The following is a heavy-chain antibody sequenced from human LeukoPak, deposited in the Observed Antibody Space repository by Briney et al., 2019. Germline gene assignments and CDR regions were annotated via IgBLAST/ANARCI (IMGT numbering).Heavy chain of an antibody. CDR3: ARVLYSGSPGAAFDI. J-gene: IGHJ3*02. CDR1: GGSISSYS. D-gene: IGHD1-26*01. V-gene: IGHV4-59*01. CDR2: IYFSGSS. Sequence: SETLSLTCTVSGGSISSYSWSWIRQPPGKGLEWIGYIYFSGSSDYNPSLKSRATISVDTSKNQFSLKLSSVTAADTAVYYCARVLYSGSPGAAFDIWGQGTMVTVSS.